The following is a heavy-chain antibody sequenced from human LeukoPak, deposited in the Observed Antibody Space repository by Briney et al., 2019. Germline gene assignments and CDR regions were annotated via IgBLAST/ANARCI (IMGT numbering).Heavy chain of an antibody. CDR2: IKRDGSEK. D-gene: IGHD2-15*01. J-gene: IGHJ4*02. CDR1: GFTFSSYW. V-gene: IGHV3-7*03. CDR3: ASRHCSGGGCYFAGADPFDY. Sequence: GGSLRLSCAASGFTFSSYWMTWVRQAPGKGLEWVANIKRDGSEKHYVDSVKGRFTISRDNAKNSMFLQMNSLRAEDTAVYYCASRHCSGGGCYFAGADPFDYWGQGTLVTVSS.